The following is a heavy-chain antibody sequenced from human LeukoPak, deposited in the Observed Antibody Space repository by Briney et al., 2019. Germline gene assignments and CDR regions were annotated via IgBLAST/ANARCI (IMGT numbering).Heavy chain of an antibody. CDR3: AKMSVLLPWGY. Sequence: GGSLRLSCAASGFTFSDSYMSWIRQAPGKGLEWVSYISRGGSTTYYADSVKGRFTISRDNAKNSLYLQMNSLRAEDTAVYYCAKMSVLLPWGYWGQGTLVTVSS. D-gene: IGHD2/OR15-2a*01. CDR2: ISRGGSTT. V-gene: IGHV3-11*01. CDR1: GFTFSDSY. J-gene: IGHJ4*02.